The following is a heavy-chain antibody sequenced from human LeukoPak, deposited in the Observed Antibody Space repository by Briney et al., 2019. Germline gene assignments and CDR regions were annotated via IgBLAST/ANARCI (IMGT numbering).Heavy chain of an antibody. D-gene: IGHD5-12*01. J-gene: IGHJ6*02. CDR1: GFTFSSYS. Sequence: PGGSLRLSCAASGFTFSSYSMNWVRQAPGKGLEWVSSISSSSSYIYYADSVKGRFTISRDNAKNSLYLQMNSLRAEDTAVYYCARVRRGRAYDSLSGMDVWGQGTTVTVSS. CDR3: ARVRRGRAYDSLSGMDV. V-gene: IGHV3-21*01. CDR2: ISSSSSYI.